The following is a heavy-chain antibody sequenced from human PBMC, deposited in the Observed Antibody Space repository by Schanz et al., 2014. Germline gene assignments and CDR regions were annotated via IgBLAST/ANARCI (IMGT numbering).Heavy chain of an antibody. V-gene: IGHV3-23*04. D-gene: IGHD3-10*01. Sequence: VQLVESGGGVVQPGRSLRLSCAASGFTFSGYSMNWVRQAPGKGLEWVSAISGSGGSTYYADSVKGRFTISRDNSKNTLYLQMNSLRPEDTAVYYCAKYRGYYRVSGSYRELEYWGQGTLVTVSS. CDR1: GFTFSGYS. CDR3: AKYRGYYRVSGSYRELEY. J-gene: IGHJ4*02. CDR2: ISGSGGST.